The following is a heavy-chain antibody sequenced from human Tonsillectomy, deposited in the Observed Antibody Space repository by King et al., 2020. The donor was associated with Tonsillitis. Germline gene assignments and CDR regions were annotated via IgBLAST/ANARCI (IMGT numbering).Heavy chain of an antibody. D-gene: IGHD1-7*01. V-gene: IGHV1-24*01. CDR3: ATTGSTRHYYYYMDV. Sequence: QLVQSGAEVKKPGASVKVSCKVSGYTLTELAIHWVRQAPGKGLEWMGGFHPEEGEIIYAQKFQGRVTMTEETSTDTAYMELSSLRSEDTAVYYCATTGSTRHYYYYMDVWGKGTTVTVSS. J-gene: IGHJ6*03. CDR1: GYTLTELA. CDR2: FHPEEGEI.